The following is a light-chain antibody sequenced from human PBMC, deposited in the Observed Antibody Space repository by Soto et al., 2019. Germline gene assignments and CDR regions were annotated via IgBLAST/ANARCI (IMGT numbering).Light chain of an antibody. J-gene: IGKJ5*01. CDR2: AAS. CDR3: QQSYITPPIT. CDR1: QSISGY. Sequence: DIQMTQSPSSLSASVGDRVTITCRASQSISGYLNWYQQKPGKAPKLLIYAASGLQSGVPSRFSGSGSGTDFTLTISSLQPEDFATYYCQQSYITPPITFGQGTRLEIK. V-gene: IGKV1-39*01.